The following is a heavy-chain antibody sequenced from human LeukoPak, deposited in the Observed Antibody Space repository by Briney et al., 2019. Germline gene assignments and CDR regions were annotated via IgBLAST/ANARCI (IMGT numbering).Heavy chain of an antibody. J-gene: IGHJ6*03. CDR1: GFTFSDCS. CDR3: ARDYDGGYMDV. CDR2: ISSSGNNI. D-gene: IGHD3-3*01. Sequence: PGGSLRLSCSASGFTFSDCSMNWVRQAPGKGLEWISYISSSGNNIYADSVKGRFTISRDNAKNSLYLQMNSLRGEDTAVYYCARDYDGGYMDVWGKGTTVTVSS. V-gene: IGHV3-48*04.